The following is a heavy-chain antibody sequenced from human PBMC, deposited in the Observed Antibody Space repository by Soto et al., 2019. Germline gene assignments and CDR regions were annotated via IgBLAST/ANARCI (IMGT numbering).Heavy chain of an antibody. D-gene: IGHD7-27*01. J-gene: IGHJ4*02. Sequence: QVQLQQWGAGLLKPSETLSLTCAVYGRSFSGYYWNWIRQPPGKGLERIGEINHRGSTNYNPSLKSRVTISVDTSKTQFSLKLSSVTAADTAVYYCARGWGRIFDYWGQGTLVTVSS. V-gene: IGHV4-34*01. CDR2: INHRGST. CDR3: ARGWGRIFDY. CDR1: GRSFSGYY.